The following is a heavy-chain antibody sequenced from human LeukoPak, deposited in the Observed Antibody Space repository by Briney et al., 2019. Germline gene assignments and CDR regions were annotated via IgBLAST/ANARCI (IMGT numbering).Heavy chain of an antibody. J-gene: IGHJ5*02. CDR2: INPNSGGT. CDR1: GYTFTGYY. CDR3: ALLGYCSSTSCYWFDP. D-gene: IGHD2-2*01. V-gene: IGHV1-2*02. Sequence: ASVKVSCKASGYTFTGYYMHWLRQAPGQGLEWMGWINPNSGGTNYAQKFQGRVTMTRDTSISTAYMELSRLRSDDTAVYYCALLGYCSSTSCYWFDPWGQGTLVTVSS.